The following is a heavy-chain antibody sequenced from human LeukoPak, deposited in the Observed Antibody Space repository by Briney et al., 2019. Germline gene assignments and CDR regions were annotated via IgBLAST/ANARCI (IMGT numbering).Heavy chain of an antibody. D-gene: IGHD2-15*01. Sequence: GGSLTLSCAASGFTFSGYYMSRIRQAPGKGLEWVSYISSSSSYTNYADSVKGRFTISRDNAKNSLYLQMNSLRAEDTAVYYCARDRVCSDGSCYTGFDYWGQGTLVTVSS. V-gene: IGHV3-11*06. CDR3: ARDRVCSDGSCYTGFDY. J-gene: IGHJ4*02. CDR1: GFTFSGYY. CDR2: ISSSSSYT.